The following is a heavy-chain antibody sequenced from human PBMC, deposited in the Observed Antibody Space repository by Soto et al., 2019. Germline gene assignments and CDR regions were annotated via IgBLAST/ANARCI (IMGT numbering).Heavy chain of an antibody. CDR3: ARYYVARIDY. J-gene: IGHJ4*02. Sequence: PGGSLGLSCAASGFAFSNFAMTWVRQTPGKGLEWVSGITGSGPGTYYRDSVKGRFTISRDNSKNTLYLQMNSLRAEDTAIYYCARYYVARIDYWGQGALVTVSS. CDR2: ITGSGPGT. V-gene: IGHV3-23*01. D-gene: IGHD5-12*01. CDR1: GFAFSNFA.